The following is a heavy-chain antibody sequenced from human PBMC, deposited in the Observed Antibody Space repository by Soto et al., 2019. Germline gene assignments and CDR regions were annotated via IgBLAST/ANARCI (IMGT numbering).Heavy chain of an antibody. CDR3: AKVVITFGGVRIARYGLDV. D-gene: IGHD3-16*01. V-gene: IGHV3-30*18. Sequence: QVQLVESGGGVVQPGRSLRLSCAASGFTFSSYAMHWVRQAPGKGLEWVAVISYDGSDKYYADPVKGRFTISRDNSKNTRYLQMNSLRAEDTAVYYCAKVVITFGGVRIARYGLDVWGQGTTVTVSS. CDR1: GFTFSSYA. CDR2: ISYDGSDK. J-gene: IGHJ6*02.